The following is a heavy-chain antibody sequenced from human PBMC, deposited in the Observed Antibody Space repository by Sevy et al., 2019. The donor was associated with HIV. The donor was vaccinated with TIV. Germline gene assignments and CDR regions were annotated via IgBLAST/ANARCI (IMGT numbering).Heavy chain of an antibody. CDR3: ARDFGSTWDGHSRGAFDI. V-gene: IGHV6-1*01. J-gene: IGHJ3*02. CDR2: TYYRSKWYN. CDR1: GESVSSKSAA. Sequence: QTLSLTCAISGESVSSKSAAWSWIRQSPSRGLEWLGRTYYRSKWYNHYAQSMKSRITVNQEESMNQFPLHLNSVTPEDTAVYYCARDFGSTWDGHSRGAFDIWGQGTVVTVSS. D-gene: IGHD6-13*01.